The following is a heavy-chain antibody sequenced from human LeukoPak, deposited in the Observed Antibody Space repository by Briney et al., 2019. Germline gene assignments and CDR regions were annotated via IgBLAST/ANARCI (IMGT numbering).Heavy chain of an antibody. Sequence: ASVKVSCKASGYTFVAYFMHWVRQAPGQGLEWMGWINPNNGDTDSAQKFKGRDTMTRDTSISTVYMELTRLTSDDTAVYFCARDGALWVGDFTFYFDSWGQGSLVTVSS. CDR2: INPNNGDT. J-gene: IGHJ4*02. CDR3: ARDGALWVGDFTFYFDS. D-gene: IGHD3-10*01. V-gene: IGHV1-2*02. CDR1: GYTFVAYF.